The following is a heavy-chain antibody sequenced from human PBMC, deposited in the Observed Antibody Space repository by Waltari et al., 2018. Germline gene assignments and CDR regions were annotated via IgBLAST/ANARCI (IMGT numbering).Heavy chain of an antibody. CDR3: ARLGPRQQLVLDY. Sequence: QVQLQESGPGLVKPSGTLSLTCAVSGGSISSSNWWSWVRQPPGKGLEWIGEIYQSGSTYYNPSLTSRVTISVDKSKNQFSLKLSSVTAADTAVYYCARLGPRQQLVLDYWGQGTLVTVSS. CDR1: GGSISSSNW. J-gene: IGHJ4*02. D-gene: IGHD6-13*01. CDR2: IYQSGST. V-gene: IGHV4-4*02.